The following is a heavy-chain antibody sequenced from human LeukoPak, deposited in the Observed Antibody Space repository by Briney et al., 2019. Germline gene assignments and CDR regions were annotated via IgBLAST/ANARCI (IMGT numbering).Heavy chain of an antibody. CDR2: IRYDGSNK. CDR1: GFTFSSYG. Sequence: GGSLRLSCAASGFTFSSYGMHWVRQAPGKGLEWVAYIRYDGSNKYYADSVKGRFTISRDNSKNTLYLQMNSLRAEDTAVYYCAKASGYYDSSGYGGDYWGQGTLVTVSS. J-gene: IGHJ4*02. D-gene: IGHD3-22*01. V-gene: IGHV3-30*02. CDR3: AKASGYYDSSGYGGDY.